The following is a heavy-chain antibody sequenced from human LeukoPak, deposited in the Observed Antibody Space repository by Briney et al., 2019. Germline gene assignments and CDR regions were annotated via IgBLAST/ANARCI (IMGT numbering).Heavy chain of an antibody. V-gene: IGHV4-34*01. CDR2: ISHSGST. CDR3: ARKGVLTVTVAFDY. CDR1: GGSFSGYS. D-gene: IGHD4-11*01. Sequence: TPSETLSLTCVVYGGSFSGYSWSWIRQPPGKGLEWIGEISHSGSTNYNPSLKSRVTISGDTSKNQFPLNLTSVIAADTAVYYCARKGVLTVTVAFDYWGQGSLVTVSS. J-gene: IGHJ4*02.